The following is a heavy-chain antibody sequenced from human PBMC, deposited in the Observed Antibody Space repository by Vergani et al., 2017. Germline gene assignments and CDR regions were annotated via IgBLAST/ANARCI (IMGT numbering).Heavy chain of an antibody. D-gene: IGHD7-27*01. CDR1: GGSISSGSYY. V-gene: IGHV4-61*02. Sequence: QVQLQESGPGLVKPSQTLSLTCTVSGGSISSGSYYWSWIRQPAGKGLEWIGRIYTSGSTNYNPSLKSRVTISVDTSKNQFSLKLSSVTAADTAVYYCAREPALQNYLTAXFDPWGQGTLVTVSS. CDR2: IYTSGST. CDR3: AREPALQNYLTAXFDP. J-gene: IGHJ5*02.